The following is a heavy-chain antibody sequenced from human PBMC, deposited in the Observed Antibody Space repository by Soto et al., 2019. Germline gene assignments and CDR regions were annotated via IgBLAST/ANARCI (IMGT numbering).Heavy chain of an antibody. V-gene: IGHV3-74*01. D-gene: IGHD6-19*01. CDR3: ARRVAVGGTAYWYFVL. CDR1: GFTFSSYW. Sequence: EVQLVESGGGLVQPGGSLRLSCAASGFTFSSYWMHWVRQAPGKGLVWVSRIKSDGSSTSYADSVKGRFTISRDNAKNKLDRPMSSLRAEDTAVYYCARRVAVGGTAYWYFVLWGRGTLVTVSS. CDR2: IKSDGSST. J-gene: IGHJ2*01.